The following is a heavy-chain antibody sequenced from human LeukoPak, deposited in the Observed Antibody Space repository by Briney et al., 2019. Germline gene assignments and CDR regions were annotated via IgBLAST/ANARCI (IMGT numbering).Heavy chain of an antibody. J-gene: IGHJ5*02. CDR1: GYTFTCYY. V-gene: IGHV1-2*02. CDR2: INPNSGGT. D-gene: IGHD3-22*01. Sequence: ASVKVSCKASGYTFTCYYMHWVRQAPGQGLEWMGWINPNSGGTNYAQKFQGRVTMTRDTSISTAYMELSRLRSDDTAVYYCARFKEGGYPNWFDPWGQGTLVTVSS. CDR3: ARFKEGGYPNWFDP.